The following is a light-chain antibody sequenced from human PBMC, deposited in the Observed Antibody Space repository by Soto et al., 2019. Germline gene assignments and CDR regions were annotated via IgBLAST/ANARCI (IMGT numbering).Light chain of an antibody. CDR1: QGISS. CDR3: QQANSFPIT. CDR2: AAS. J-gene: IGKJ5*01. V-gene: IGKV1-12*01. Sequence: DIQMTQSPSSVSASVGDRVTITCRASQGISSLAWYQQKPGKAPKLLIYAASSLQSGDPSRFSGSASGTDFTLTVSSLQPEDFATYYCQQANSFPITFGQGTRLEIK.